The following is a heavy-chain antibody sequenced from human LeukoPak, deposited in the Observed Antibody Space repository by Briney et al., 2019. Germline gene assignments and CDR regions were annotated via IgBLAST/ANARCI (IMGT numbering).Heavy chain of an antibody. D-gene: IGHD4-17*01. V-gene: IGHV4-30-4*01. CDR3: ARSGYHGDYQIDY. Sequence: PSETLSLTCTVSGGSSSSGDYYWSWIRQPPGKGLEWIGYIYYSGSTYYNPSLKSRVTISVDTSKNQFSLKLSSVTAADTAVYYCARSGYHGDYQIDYWGQGTLVTVSS. J-gene: IGHJ4*02. CDR1: GGSSSSGDYY. CDR2: IYYSGST.